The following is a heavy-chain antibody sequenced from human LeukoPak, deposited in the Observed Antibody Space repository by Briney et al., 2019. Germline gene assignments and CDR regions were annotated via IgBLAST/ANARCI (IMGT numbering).Heavy chain of an antibody. Sequence: SETLSLTCTVSGASISSYFWTWIRQSPGKGLEWLGYIYYSGSTNYNPSLKSRFTISVDTSKKQFSLKLNSVTAADTAVYYCARYDYGSGYPGSWLDPWGQGTLVTVSS. V-gene: IGHV4-59*08. CDR2: IYYSGST. D-gene: IGHD3-10*01. J-gene: IGHJ5*02. CDR3: ARYDYGSGYPGSWLDP. CDR1: GASISSYF.